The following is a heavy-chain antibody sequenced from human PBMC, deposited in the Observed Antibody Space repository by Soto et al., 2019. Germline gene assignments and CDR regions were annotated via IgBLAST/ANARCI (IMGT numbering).Heavy chain of an antibody. Sequence: QVQLQESGPGLVKPSETLSLTCTVSGGSISDKYWSWIRQPPGKGLEWIGYIQYSGSTNYNPSLTSRVTISVDTSKNQFSLKLSSVTAADTAVYYCARDGPPGYWGQGTLVTVSS. CDR1: GGSISDKY. J-gene: IGHJ4*02. V-gene: IGHV4-59*01. CDR2: IQYSGST. CDR3: ARDGPPGY.